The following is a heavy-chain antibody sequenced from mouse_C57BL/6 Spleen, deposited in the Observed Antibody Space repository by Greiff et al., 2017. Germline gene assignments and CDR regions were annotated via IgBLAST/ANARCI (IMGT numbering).Heavy chain of an antibody. CDR3: AGFGYCGPYVDD. Sequence: VQLKESGGGLVQPGGSLSLSCAASGFTFTDYYMSWVRQPPGKALEWLGFIRNKANGYTTEYSAYVKGRFTISRDNSQTILYLQMNAQRAEDSANYYCAGFGYCGPYVDDWGQGTTLTVSS. D-gene: IGHD1-1*01. J-gene: IGHJ2*01. CDR1: GFTFTDYY. CDR2: IRNKANGYTT. V-gene: IGHV7-3*01.